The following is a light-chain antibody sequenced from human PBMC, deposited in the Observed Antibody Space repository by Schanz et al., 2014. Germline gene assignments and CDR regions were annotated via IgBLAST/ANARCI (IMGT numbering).Light chain of an antibody. V-gene: IGKV3D-20*02. CDR2: GAS. CDR1: QSFTSSY. J-gene: IGKJ1*01. CDR3: QQRSNWWT. Sequence: EIVLTQSPGTLSLSPGERATLSCRASQSFTSSYLAWYQQRPGQAPRLLIYGASSRATGIPARFSGSGSGTEFTLTISSLEPEDFAIYYCQQRSNWWTFGQGTKVEIK.